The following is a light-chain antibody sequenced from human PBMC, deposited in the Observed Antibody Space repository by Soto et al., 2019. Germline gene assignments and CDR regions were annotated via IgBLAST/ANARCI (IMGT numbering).Light chain of an antibody. CDR1: ISDVGGYNY. CDR3: SSYTSSSTPRV. V-gene: IGLV2-14*01. J-gene: IGLJ1*01. CDR2: EVS. Sequence: QSALTQPSSVSGSPGQSITISFTGTISDVGGYNYVSWYQQHPGKAPKLMIYEVSNRPSGASNRFSGSKSGNTASLTISGLQAEDEADYYCSSYTSSSTPRVFGTGTKVTVL.